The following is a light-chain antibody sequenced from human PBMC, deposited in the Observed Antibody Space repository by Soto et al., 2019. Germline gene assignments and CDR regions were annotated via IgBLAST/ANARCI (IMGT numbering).Light chain of an antibody. V-gene: IGKV2-28*01. J-gene: IGKJ4*01. CDR2: LGS. CDR1: QSLLNYKGYVY. Sequence: DIVMSQSPVTLPVTPGEPASISCRSSQSLLNYKGYVYLDWYVQKPGQSPQLLTYLGSNRASGVPDRFSGSVSGIDFTLEISRVEAADVGIYYCMQALQIPMTVGGGTRVDI. CDR3: MQALQIPMT.